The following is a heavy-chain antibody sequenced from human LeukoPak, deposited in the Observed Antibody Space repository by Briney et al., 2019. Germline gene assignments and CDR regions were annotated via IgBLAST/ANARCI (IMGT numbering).Heavy chain of an antibody. V-gene: IGHV4-59*08. Sequence: PSETLSLTCTVSGGSISSYYWSWIRQPPGKGLEWIGYIYYSGSTNYNPSLKSRVTISVDTSKNQFSLKLSSVTAADTAVYYCARGITYGDYLDYWGQGTLVTVSS. CDR1: GGSISSYY. CDR2: IYYSGST. CDR3: ARGITYGDYLDY. D-gene: IGHD4-17*01. J-gene: IGHJ4*02.